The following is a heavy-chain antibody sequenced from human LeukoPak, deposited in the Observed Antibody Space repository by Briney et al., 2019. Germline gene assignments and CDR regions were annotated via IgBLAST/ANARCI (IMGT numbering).Heavy chain of an antibody. D-gene: IGHD3-22*01. Sequence: SGTLSLTCAVSGGSISNSNWWSWVRQPPGKGLEWIGEIYHSGSTNYNPSLKSRVTISVDKSNNQFSLKLSSVTAADTAAYYCARWDSGSYYFDYWGQGTLVTVSS. CDR1: GGSISNSNW. V-gene: IGHV4-4*02. CDR3: ARWDSGSYYFDY. CDR2: IYHSGST. J-gene: IGHJ4*02.